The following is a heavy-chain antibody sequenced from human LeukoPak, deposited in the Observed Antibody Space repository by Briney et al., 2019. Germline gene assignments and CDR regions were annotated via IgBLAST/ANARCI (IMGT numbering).Heavy chain of an antibody. J-gene: IGHJ5*02. V-gene: IGHV3-74*01. D-gene: IGHD2-21*02. CDR2: INSDGSWT. CDR1: GNYW. CDR3: VNEKADFMVTTKQAFDP. Sequence: LSGGSLRLSCAASGNYWMHWVRQAPGKGLVWVSHINSDGSWTSYADSVKGRFTISRDNSMNTLYLQMNSQRAEDTAIYYCVNEKADFMVTTKQAFDPWGQGTLVTVSS.